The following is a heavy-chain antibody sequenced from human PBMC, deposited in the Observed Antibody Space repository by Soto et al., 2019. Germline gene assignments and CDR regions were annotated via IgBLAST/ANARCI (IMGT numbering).Heavy chain of an antibody. J-gene: IGHJ6*02. Sequence: QVQLVQSGAEVKKPGSSVKVSCKASGGTFSSYTISWVRQAPGQGLEWMGRIIPILGIANYAQKFQGRVTITADKSPSTAYMGLSSLRSEDTAVYYCASNHAAIAVAGTSYGMDVWGQGTTVTVSS. D-gene: IGHD6-19*01. CDR3: ASNHAAIAVAGTSYGMDV. CDR2: IIPILGIA. CDR1: GGTFSSYT. V-gene: IGHV1-69*02.